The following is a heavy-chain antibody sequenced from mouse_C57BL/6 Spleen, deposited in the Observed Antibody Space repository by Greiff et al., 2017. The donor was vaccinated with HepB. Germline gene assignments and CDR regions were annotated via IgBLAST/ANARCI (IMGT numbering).Heavy chain of an antibody. J-gene: IGHJ2*01. CDR3: ARSEGYDVYFDY. D-gene: IGHD2-2*01. CDR1: GYTFTSYW. CDR2: IDPSDSET. V-gene: IGHV1-52*01. Sequence: QVQLQQPGAELVRPGSSVKLSCKASGYTFTSYWMHWVKQRPIQGLEWIGNIDPSDSETHYNQKFKDKATLTVDKSSSTAYMLLSSLTSEDSAVYYCARSEGYDVYFDYWGQGTTLTVSS.